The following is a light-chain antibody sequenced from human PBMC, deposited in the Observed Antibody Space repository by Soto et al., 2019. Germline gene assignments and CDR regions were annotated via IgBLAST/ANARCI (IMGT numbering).Light chain of an antibody. J-gene: IGKJ3*01. CDR3: QQYGSSLGT. V-gene: IGKV3-20*01. CDR2: GAS. Sequence: EIVLTQSPGTLSLSPGERATLSCRASQSVSSSYLAWYQQKPGQAPRLLIYGASSRATGIPDRFSGSGSGTDFTLTISRLEPEDFGVYYCQQYGSSLGTFGPGTKVDIK. CDR1: QSVSSSY.